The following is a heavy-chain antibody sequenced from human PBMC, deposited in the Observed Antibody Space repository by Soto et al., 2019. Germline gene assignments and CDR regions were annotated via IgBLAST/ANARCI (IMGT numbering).Heavy chain of an antibody. CDR3: ARQLYDSEWNQIDY. V-gene: IGHV3-33*01. D-gene: IGHD3-22*01. J-gene: IGHJ4*02. CDR2: IWYDGGNK. CDR1: GFTFSSYG. Sequence: PGGSLRLSCAASGFTFSSYGMHWVRQAPGKGLEWVAVIWYDGGNKYYADSVKGRFTISRDNSKNTLYLQMNSLRAEDTAVYYCARQLYDSEWNQIDYWGQGTLVTVSS.